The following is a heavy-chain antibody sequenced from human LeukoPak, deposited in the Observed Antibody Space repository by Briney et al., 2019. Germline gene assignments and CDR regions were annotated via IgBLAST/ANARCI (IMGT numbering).Heavy chain of an antibody. CDR3: ALYYDSSGPYYYYYYGMDV. V-gene: IGHV3-48*01. Sequence: GGSLRLSCAASGFTFSSYSMNWVRQAPGKGLEWVSYISSSSSTICYADSVKGRFTISRDNAKNSLYLQMNSLRAEDTAVYYCALYYDSSGPYYYYYYGMDVWGQRTTVTVSS. CDR1: GFTFSSYS. J-gene: IGHJ6*02. CDR2: ISSSSSTI. D-gene: IGHD3-22*01.